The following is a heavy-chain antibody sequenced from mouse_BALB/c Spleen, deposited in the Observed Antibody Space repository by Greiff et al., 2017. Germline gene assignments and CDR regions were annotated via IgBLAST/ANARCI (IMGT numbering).Heavy chain of an antibody. D-gene: IGHD1-1*01. Sequence: EVKLMESGGGLVQPKGSLKLSCAASGFTFNTYAMNWVRQAPGKGLEWVARIRSKSNNYATYYADSVKDRFTISRDDSQSMLYLQMNNLKTEDTAMYYCVRLGTTVNWYFDVWGAGTTVTVSS. J-gene: IGHJ1*01. CDR2: IRSKSNNYAT. V-gene: IGHV10-1*02. CDR1: GFTFNTYA. CDR3: VRLGTTVNWYFDV.